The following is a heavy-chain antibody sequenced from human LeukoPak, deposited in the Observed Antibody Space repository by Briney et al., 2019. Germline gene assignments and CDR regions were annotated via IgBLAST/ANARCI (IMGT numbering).Heavy chain of an antibody. J-gene: IGHJ4*02. CDR2: ISSSSSTI. Sequence: PSEALSLTCTVSGGSISSSSYYWGWIRQPPGKGLEWVSYISSSSSTIYYADSVKGRFTISRDNAKNSLYLQMNSLRAEDTAVYYCARDRSYYGSGSYYKTTFGWGSSRDPLDYWGQGTLVTVSS. CDR1: GGSISSSS. V-gene: IGHV3-48*01. CDR3: ARDRSYYGSGSYYKTTFGWGSSRDPLDY. D-gene: IGHD3-10*01.